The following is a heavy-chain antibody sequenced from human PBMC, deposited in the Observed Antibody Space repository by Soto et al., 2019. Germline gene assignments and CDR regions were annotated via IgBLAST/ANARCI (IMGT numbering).Heavy chain of an antibody. CDR2: IIPILDVA. Sequence: QAQLVQSGAEVRKPGSSVKVSCKASGGTFSSYSFSWVRQAPGQGLEWMGRIIPILDVASFAQRFQGRLTITADKSTSTAYLELSSLRSEDTAVYYCARLSYDGSGFYLSHFDDWGQGTLVTVSS. V-gene: IGHV1-69*02. D-gene: IGHD3-22*01. CDR1: GGTFSSYS. J-gene: IGHJ4*02. CDR3: ARLSYDGSGFYLSHFDD.